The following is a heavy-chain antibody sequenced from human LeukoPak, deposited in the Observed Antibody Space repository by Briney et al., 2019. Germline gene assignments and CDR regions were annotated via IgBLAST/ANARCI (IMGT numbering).Heavy chain of an antibody. Sequence: PSETLSLTCTVSGGPISSSFWSWIRQPPGKGLEWIGHIYYSGSTNYNPSLKSRVTISVDTSKNQFSLKLSSVTAADTAVYSRARRGANSGSYSHFDLWGRGTLVTVSA. CDR3: ARRGANSGSYSHFDL. CDR2: IYYSGST. J-gene: IGHJ2*01. CDR1: GGPISSSF. D-gene: IGHD1-26*01. V-gene: IGHV4-59*01.